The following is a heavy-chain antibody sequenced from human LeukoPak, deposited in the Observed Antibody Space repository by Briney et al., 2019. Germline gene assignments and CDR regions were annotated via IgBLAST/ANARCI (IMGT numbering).Heavy chain of an antibody. V-gene: IGHV4-59*01. D-gene: IGHD3-22*01. CDR2: IYGSGST. CDR1: GGSISSYY. CDR3: ARSGPSPRDSSGRVIDY. J-gene: IGHJ4*02. Sequence: SETLSLTCTVSGGSISSYYWSWIRQPPGKGLEWIGHIYGSGSTNYNPSLKSRVTLSVDTSKNQFSLKLSSVTAADTAVYYCARSGPSPRDSSGRVIDYWGQGTLVTVSS.